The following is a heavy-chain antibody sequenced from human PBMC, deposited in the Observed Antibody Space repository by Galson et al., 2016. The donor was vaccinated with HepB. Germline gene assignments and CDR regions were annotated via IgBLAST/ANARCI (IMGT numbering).Heavy chain of an antibody. J-gene: IGHJ3*02. Sequence: SLRLSCAASGFTFSSNWMTWVRRAPEKRLEWVANISPDGTTRNYADSVKGRFTISRDNAHNSLYLQVSSLRAEDTAVYYCATDVRVGASDIWGQGTMVTVPS. CDR1: GFTFSSNW. D-gene: IGHD1-26*01. CDR2: ISPDGTTR. CDR3: ATDVRVGASDI. V-gene: IGHV3-7*01.